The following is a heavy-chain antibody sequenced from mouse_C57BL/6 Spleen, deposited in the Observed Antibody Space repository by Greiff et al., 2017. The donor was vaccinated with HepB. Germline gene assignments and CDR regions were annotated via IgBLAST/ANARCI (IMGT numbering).Heavy chain of an antibody. V-gene: IGHV1-81*01. J-gene: IGHJ3*01. CDR2: IYPRSGNT. D-gene: IGHD1-1*01. CDR3: ARAIYYCSSYEGFAY. CDR1: GYTFTSYG. Sequence: QVQLQQSGAELARPGASVKLSCKASGYTFTSYGISWVKKRTGQGLELIGEIYPRSGNTYYNEKFKGKATLTADKSSSTAYMELRSLTSEDSAVYFCARAIYYCSSYEGFAYWGQGTLVTVSA.